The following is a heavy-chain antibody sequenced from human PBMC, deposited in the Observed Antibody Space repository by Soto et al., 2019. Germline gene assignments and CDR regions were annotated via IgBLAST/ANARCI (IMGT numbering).Heavy chain of an antibody. V-gene: IGHV3-64D*06. Sequence: GVSLRLSCSASGFTFSSYAMHWVRQAPGKGLEYVSAISSNGGSTYYADSVKGRFTISRDNSKNTLYLQMSSLRAEDTAVYYCVKDTWGGDYYDSSGYPIHYCGQGTMVTV. J-gene: IGHJ4*02. D-gene: IGHD3-22*01. CDR2: ISSNGGST. CDR3: VKDTWGGDYYDSSGYPIHY. CDR1: GFTFSSYA.